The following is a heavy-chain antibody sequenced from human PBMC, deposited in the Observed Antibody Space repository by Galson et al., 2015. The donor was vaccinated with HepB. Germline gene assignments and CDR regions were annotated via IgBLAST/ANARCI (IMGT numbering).Heavy chain of an antibody. CDR3: ARDLTRGYCNGGSCSPFGY. CDR2: INWNGDDT. CDR1: GFTFDDFG. J-gene: IGHJ4*02. V-gene: IGHV3-20*04. D-gene: IGHD2-15*01. Sequence: LRLSCATSGFTFDDFGMSWVRQGPGKGLEWVSGINWNGDDTGYADSMRGRLTISRDNNKNLLYLQMNSLRAEDTAVYYCARDLTRGYCNGGSCSPFGYWGQGTLVSVSS.